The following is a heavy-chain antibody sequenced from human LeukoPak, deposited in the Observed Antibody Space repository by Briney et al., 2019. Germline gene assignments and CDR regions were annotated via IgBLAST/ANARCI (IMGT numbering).Heavy chain of an antibody. CDR3: ARDAFNTAMVPQAFDI. CDR1: GFTFSSYW. D-gene: IGHD5-18*01. Sequence: PGGSLRLSCAASGFTFSSYWMSWVRQAPGKGLEWVANIKQDGSEKYYVDSVKGRFTISRDNAKNTVYLQMNSLRAEDTAVYYCARDAFNTAMVPQAFDIWGQGTMVTVSS. J-gene: IGHJ3*02. V-gene: IGHV3-7*01. CDR2: IKQDGSEK.